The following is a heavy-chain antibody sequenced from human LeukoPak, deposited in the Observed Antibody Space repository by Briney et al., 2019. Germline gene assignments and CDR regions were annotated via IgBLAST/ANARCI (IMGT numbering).Heavy chain of an antibody. J-gene: IGHJ5*01. D-gene: IGHD6-13*01. CDR1: EYIFPNYC. Sequence: GESLKISCQHSEYIFPNYCIGWVRQMPGKGLEWMGIIYPDYSDTRYSPSFQGQVTISADRSISTAYLQWDSLKASDTAMYYCAIGRGGQQLGDSWGHGTLVTVSS. V-gene: IGHV5-51*01. CDR2: IYPDYSDT. CDR3: AIGRGGQQLGDS.